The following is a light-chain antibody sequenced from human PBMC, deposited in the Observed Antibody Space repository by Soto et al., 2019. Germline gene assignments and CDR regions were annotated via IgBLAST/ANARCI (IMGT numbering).Light chain of an antibody. J-gene: IGKJ1*01. CDR1: QSVSSSY. Sequence: EIVLTQSPGTLSLSPGERATLSCRASQSVSSSYLAWYQQKPGQAPRLLIYGASGRATGIPDRFSGSGSGTDFTLTISRLEPEDFAVYYCQQYNNWPPETFGQGTKVEIK. CDR2: GAS. V-gene: IGKV3-20*01. CDR3: QQYNNWPPET.